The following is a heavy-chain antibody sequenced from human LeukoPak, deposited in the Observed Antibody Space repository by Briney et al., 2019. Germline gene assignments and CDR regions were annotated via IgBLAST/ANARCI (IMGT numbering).Heavy chain of an antibody. CDR1: GFTVSSNY. Sequence: GGSLRLSCAASGFTVSSNYMSWVRQAPGKGLEWVSVIYSGGSTYYADSVKGRFTISRDNSKNTLYLRMNSLRAEDTAVYYCARDSGPNPYCGGDCPDDAFDIWGQGTMVTVSS. CDR2: IYSGGST. CDR3: ARDSGPNPYCGGDCPDDAFDI. D-gene: IGHD2-21*02. V-gene: IGHV3-66*01. J-gene: IGHJ3*02.